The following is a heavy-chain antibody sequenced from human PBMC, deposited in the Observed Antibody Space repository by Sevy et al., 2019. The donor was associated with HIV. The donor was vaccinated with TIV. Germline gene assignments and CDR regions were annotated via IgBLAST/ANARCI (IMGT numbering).Heavy chain of an antibody. Sequence: ASVKVSCKVSGYTLTELSMHWVRQAPGKGLEWMGGFDPEHGETIYAQKFQGRVTMTGDTSKDTAYMELSSLRAEDTAVYYCATVDLLTGRGFYGIDVWGQGTTVTVSS. D-gene: IGHD3-9*01. CDR1: GYTLTELS. CDR2: FDPEHGET. J-gene: IGHJ6*02. V-gene: IGHV1-24*01. CDR3: ATVDLLTGRGFYGIDV.